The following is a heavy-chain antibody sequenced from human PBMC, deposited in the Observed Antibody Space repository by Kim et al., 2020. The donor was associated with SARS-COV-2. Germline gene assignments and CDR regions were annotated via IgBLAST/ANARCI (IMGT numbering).Heavy chain of an antibody. CDR2: ISSSGSTI. V-gene: IGHV3-48*03. J-gene: IGHJ6*02. CDR3: ARDAGYYDRYYYGMDV. CDR1: GFTFSSYE. D-gene: IGHD3-22*01. Sequence: GGSLRLSCAASGFTFSSYEINWVRQAPGKGLEWVSYISSSGSTIYYADSVKGRFTISRDNAKNSLYLQMNSLRAEDTAVYYCARDAGYYDRYYYGMDVWGQGTTVTVSS.